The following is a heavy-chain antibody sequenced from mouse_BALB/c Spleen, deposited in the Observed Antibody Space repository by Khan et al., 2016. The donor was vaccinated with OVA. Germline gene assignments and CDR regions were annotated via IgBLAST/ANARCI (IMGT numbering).Heavy chain of an antibody. V-gene: IGHV3-2*02. J-gene: IGHJ2*01. CDR2: INYSGRT. CDR1: GYSITSDYA. D-gene: IGHD1-1*01. Sequence: EVQLQESGPGLVKPSQSLSLTCTVTGYSITSDYAWNWIRQFPGNKLEWLGYINYSGRTRYNPSLKSRISITRDTSKNQFFLQLNSVTTEDTAIYYWARSVTITTVVATDFDYWGQGTTLTVSS. CDR3: ARSVTITTVVATDFDY.